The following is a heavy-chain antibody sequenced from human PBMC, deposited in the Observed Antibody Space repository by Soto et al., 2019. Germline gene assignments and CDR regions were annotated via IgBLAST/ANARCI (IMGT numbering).Heavy chain of an antibody. J-gene: IGHJ6*02. V-gene: IGHV3-33*01. CDR3: AREGSSGWEYYYYGMDF. CDR1: GFTFSSYG. CDR2: IWYDGSNK. D-gene: IGHD6-19*01. Sequence: GGSLRLSCAASGFTFSSYGMHWVRQAPGKGLEWVAVIWYDGSNKYYADSVKGRFTISRDNSKNTLYLQMNSLRAEDTAVYYCAREGSSGWEYYYYGMDFWGQGTTVTVSS.